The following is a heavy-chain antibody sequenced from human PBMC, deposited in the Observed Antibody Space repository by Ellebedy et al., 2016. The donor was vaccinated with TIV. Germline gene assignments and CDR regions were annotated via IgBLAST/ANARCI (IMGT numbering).Heavy chain of an antibody. V-gene: IGHV3-33*08. J-gene: IGHJ4*02. CDR2: IWYDGSNK. CDR1: GFTPKDYG. D-gene: IGHD3-10*01. Sequence: GESLKISCEVSGFTPKDYGMHWVRQAPGKGLEWVAVIWYDGSNKYYADSVKGRFTISRDNSKNTLYLQMNSLRAEDTAVYYCARKYTYGFNWGQGTLVTVSS. CDR3: ARKYTYGFN.